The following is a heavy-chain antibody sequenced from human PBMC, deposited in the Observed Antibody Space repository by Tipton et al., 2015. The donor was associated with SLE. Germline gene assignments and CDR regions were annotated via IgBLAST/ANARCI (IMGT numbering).Heavy chain of an antibody. CDR3: AKMYSSGGGAFDI. D-gene: IGHD6-19*01. J-gene: IGHJ3*02. Sequence: SLRLSCAASGFTFSSYGMHWVRQAPGKGLEWVAFIRYDGSNKYYADSVKGRLTISRDNSKNTLYLQMNSLRAEDTAVYYCAKMYSSGGGAFDIWGQGTMVTVSS. CDR1: GFTFSSYG. CDR2: IRYDGSNK. V-gene: IGHV3-30*02.